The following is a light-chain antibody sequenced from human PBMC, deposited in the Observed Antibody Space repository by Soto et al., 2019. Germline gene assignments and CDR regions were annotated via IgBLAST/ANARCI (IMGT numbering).Light chain of an antibody. CDR2: GAS. Sequence: EIVLTQSPGTLSLSPGERATLSCRASQRVSSNYLAWYQQKPGQAPRLLIYGASNRATGIPDRFSGSGSGTDFTLTISRLEPEDFAVYYCQQYGSPPPITFGQGTRLEIK. CDR1: QRVSSNY. CDR3: QQYGSPPPIT. J-gene: IGKJ5*01. V-gene: IGKV3-20*01.